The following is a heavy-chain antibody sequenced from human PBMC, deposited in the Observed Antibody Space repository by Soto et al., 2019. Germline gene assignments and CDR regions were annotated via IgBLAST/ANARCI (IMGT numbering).Heavy chain of an antibody. V-gene: IGHV4-61*01. D-gene: IGHD3-22*01. Sequence: PSETLSLTCTVSGGSVSSGSYYWSWIRQPPGKGLEWIGYIYYSGSTNYNPSLKSRVTISVDTSKNQFSLKLSSVTAADTAVYYCARGATYYYDSSGYPAFDYWGQGTLVTVSS. J-gene: IGHJ4*02. CDR1: GGSVSSGSYY. CDR3: ARGATYYYDSSGYPAFDY. CDR2: IYYSGST.